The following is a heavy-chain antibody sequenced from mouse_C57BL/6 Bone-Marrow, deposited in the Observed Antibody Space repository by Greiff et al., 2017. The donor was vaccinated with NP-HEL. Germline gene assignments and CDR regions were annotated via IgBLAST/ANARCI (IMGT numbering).Heavy chain of an antibody. V-gene: IGHV14-4*01. CDR2: IDPENVDT. CDR1: GFNIKDDY. CDR3: TTGFAY. J-gene: IGHJ3*01. Sequence: EVQPQESGAELVRPGASVKLSCTASGFNIKDDYMHWVKQRPEQGLEWIGWIDPENVDTEYASKFQGKATITADTSSNTAYLQLSSLTSEDTAVYYCTTGFAYWGQGTLVTVSA.